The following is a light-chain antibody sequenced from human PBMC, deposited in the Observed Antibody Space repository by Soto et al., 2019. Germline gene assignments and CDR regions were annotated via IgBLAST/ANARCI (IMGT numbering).Light chain of an antibody. J-gene: IGLJ2*01. CDR3: AAWDGSRSVPL. CDR2: RNN. CDR1: SSNIGCNY. Sequence: QSVLTQPPSASGAPGQRGTISCSGSSSNIGCNYVYWYQQLPGTAPKLLIYRNNQRPSGVPDRFSGSKSGTSASLAISGLRSEDEADYYCAAWDGSRSVPLFGGGTKLTVL. V-gene: IGLV1-47*01.